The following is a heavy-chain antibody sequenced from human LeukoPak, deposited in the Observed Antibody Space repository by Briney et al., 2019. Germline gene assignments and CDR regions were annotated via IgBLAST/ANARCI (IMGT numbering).Heavy chain of an antibody. V-gene: IGHV4-39*07. J-gene: IGHJ5*02. CDR2: IYYSGST. D-gene: IGHD7-27*01. Sequence: SQTLSLTCTVSGGSISSSSYYWSWIRQPPGKGLEWIGSIYYSGSTYYNPSLKSRVTISVDTSKNQFSLKLSSVTAADTAVYYCARDLRTGDGNWFDPWGQGTLVTVSS. CDR1: GGSISSSSYY. CDR3: ARDLRTGDGNWFDP.